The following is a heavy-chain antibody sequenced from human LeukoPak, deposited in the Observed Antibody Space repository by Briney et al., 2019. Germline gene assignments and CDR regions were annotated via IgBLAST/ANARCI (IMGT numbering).Heavy chain of an antibody. J-gene: IGHJ6*03. CDR2: ISAYNGNT. CDR1: GYTFTSYG. V-gene: IGHV1-18*01. D-gene: IGHD3-9*01. CDR3: ARDYDFWSGYIEDYDILTGYPPYYYMDV. Sequence: GASVKVSCKASGYTFTSYGISWVRQAPGQGLKWMGWISAYNGNTNYAQKLQGRVTMTTDTSTSTAYMELRSLRSDDTAVYYCARDYDFWSGYIEDYDILTGYPPYYYMDVWGKGTTVTVSS.